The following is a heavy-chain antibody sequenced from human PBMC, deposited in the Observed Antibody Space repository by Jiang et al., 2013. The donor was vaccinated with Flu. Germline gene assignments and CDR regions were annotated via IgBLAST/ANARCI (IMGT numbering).Heavy chain of an antibody. CDR3: ARPIDRLTGYAWFDP. CDR2: IYYSGST. Sequence: PGLVKPSETLSLTCTVSGGSISSSSYYWGWIRQPPGKGLEWIGSIYYSGSTYYNPSLKSRVTISVDTSKNQFSLKLSSVTAADTAVYYCARPIDRLTGYAWFDPWGQGTLVTVSS. D-gene: IGHD3-9*01. CDR1: GGSISSSSYY. V-gene: IGHV4-39*01. J-gene: IGHJ5*02.